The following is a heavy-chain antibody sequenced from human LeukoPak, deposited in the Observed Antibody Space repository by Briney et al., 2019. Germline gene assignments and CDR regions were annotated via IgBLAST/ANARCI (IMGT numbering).Heavy chain of an antibody. Sequence: PSETLSLTCTVSGGSISSYYWSWIRQPPGKGLEWIGSIYYSGSTYYNPSLKSRVTISVDTSKNQFSLKLSSVTAADTAAYYCARLYSSVGYFDYWGQGTLVTVSS. CDR3: ARLYSSVGYFDY. CDR2: IYYSGST. D-gene: IGHD6-19*01. J-gene: IGHJ4*02. V-gene: IGHV4-39*01. CDR1: GGSISSYY.